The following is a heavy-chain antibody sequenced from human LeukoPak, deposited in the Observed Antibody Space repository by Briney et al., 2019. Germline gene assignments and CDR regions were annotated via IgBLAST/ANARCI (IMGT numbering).Heavy chain of an antibody. D-gene: IGHD1-26*01. CDR1: GNTLSELS. CDR2: VDPEDGKN. CDR3: ATDHQWQLLGY. J-gene: IGHJ4*02. Sequence: EASVKVSCKVSGNTLSELSMHWVRQAPGKGLEWMGGVDPEDGKNIYAQKFQGRVTMTEDTSTDTAYMELSNLRSEDTAVYYCATDHQWQLLGYWGQGTLVTVSS. V-gene: IGHV1-24*01.